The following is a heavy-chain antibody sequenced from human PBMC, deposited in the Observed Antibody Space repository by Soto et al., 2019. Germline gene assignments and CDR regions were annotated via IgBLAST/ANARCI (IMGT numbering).Heavy chain of an antibody. CDR1: VYTFTCYY. D-gene: IGHD6-13*01. CDR3: ARDGEAAGNGDYYYGMDV. V-gene: IGHV1-2*02. Sequence: XSVKVSCKASVYTFTCYYMHWVRQAPGQGLEWMGWINPNSGGTNYAQKFQGRVTMTRDTSISTAYMELSRLRSDDTAVYYCARDGEAAGNGDYYYGMDVWGQGTTVTVSS. CDR2: INPNSGGT. J-gene: IGHJ6*02.